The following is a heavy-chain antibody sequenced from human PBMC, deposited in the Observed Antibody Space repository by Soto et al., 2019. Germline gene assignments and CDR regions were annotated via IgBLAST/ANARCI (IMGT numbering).Heavy chain of an antibody. CDR2: IYYSGST. V-gene: IGHV4-39*01. J-gene: IGHJ5*02. Sequence: QLQLQESGPGLVKPSETLSLTCTVSGGSISSSSYYXXXXXXPPGKGLEWIGSIYYSGSTYYNPSLKSRXXXXXXXXXXXXXXXXXXXXXXXXXXXXXXXXXXXXXXXXXXXXXDPWGQGTLVTVSS. CDR3: XXXXXXXXXXXXXXXXDP. CDR1: GGSISSSSYY.